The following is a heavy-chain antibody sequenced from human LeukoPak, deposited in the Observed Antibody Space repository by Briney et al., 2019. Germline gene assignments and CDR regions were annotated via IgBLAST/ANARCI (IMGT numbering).Heavy chain of an antibody. CDR3: ARGEAWRDAFDI. V-gene: IGHV1-8*03. CDR2: MNPNSGNT. D-gene: IGHD3-3*01. CDR1: GGTFSSYA. J-gene: IGHJ3*02. Sequence: ASVKVSCKASGGTFSSYANNWVRQATGQGPEWMGWMNPNSGNTGYAQKFQGRVTITRNTSISTAYMELSSLRSEDTAVYYCARGEAWRDAFDIWGQGTMVTVSS.